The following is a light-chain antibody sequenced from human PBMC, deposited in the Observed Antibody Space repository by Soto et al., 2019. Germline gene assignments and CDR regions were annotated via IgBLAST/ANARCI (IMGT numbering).Light chain of an antibody. V-gene: IGLV2-14*01. Sequence: QSALTQPASVSGSPGQSITISCTGTSSDVGGYNYVSWYQQHPGKAPKLIIYDVSNRPSGVSNRFSGSKSGNTASLTISGLQAEDEADYYCSSYTSSSTLMVFGGGIKLTVL. J-gene: IGLJ2*01. CDR1: SSDVGGYNY. CDR3: SSYTSSSTLMV. CDR2: DVS.